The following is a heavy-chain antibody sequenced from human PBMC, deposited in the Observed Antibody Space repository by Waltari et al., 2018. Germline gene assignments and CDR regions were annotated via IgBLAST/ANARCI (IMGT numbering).Heavy chain of an antibody. J-gene: IGHJ4*02. CDR3: ASGGGYTNGWDY. D-gene: IGHD2-8*01. CDR1: GDSLSSRNYF. Sequence: QPLLQESGPGLVKPSETLSLTCSVSGDSLSSRNYFWGWIRQPPGKGLQWIGSIYYPGKTYYNPSIKSRLTISLDTSKNQFSLKLNSVTAADTAVYFCASGGGYTNGWDYWGQGTPVTVSS. V-gene: IGHV4-39*07. CDR2: IYYPGKT.